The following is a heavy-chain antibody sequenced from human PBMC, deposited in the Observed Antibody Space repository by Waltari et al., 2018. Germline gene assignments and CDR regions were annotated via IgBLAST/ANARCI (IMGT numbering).Heavy chain of an antibody. V-gene: IGHV3-23*01. J-gene: IGHJ4*02. CDR1: GFTFSSYT. CDR3: STWLRAHFDY. D-gene: IGHD5-12*01. Sequence: EVQLLESGGALVQPGGSLRLSCAASGFTFSSYTLIWVRQAPGKGLELVSTISDPATGNTHYADSVKGRFTISRDDSRNTVYLQMNGLIAEDTAVYYCSTWLRAHFDYWGQGTPVTVSS. CDR2: ISDPATGNT.